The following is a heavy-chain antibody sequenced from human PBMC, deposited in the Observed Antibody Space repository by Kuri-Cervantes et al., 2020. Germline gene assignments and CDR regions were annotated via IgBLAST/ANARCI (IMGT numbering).Heavy chain of an antibody. V-gene: IGHV4-30-2*01. CDR2: IYHSGST. D-gene: IGHD2-15*01. Sequence: SETLSLTCAVSGGSISSGGYSWSWIRQPPGKGLEWIGYIYHSGSTYYNPSLKSRVTISVDRSKNQFSLKLSSVTAADTAVYYCTRDVLGYCSGGSCYGTEYFQHWGQGTLVTVSS. CDR1: GGSISSGGYS. CDR3: TRDVLGYCSGGSCYGTEYFQH. J-gene: IGHJ1*01.